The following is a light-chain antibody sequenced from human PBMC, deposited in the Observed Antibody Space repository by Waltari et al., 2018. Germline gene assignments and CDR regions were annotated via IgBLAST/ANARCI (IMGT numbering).Light chain of an antibody. V-gene: IGKV3-20*01. CDR3: QQYEWAPDT. CDR1: PSLSSNS. CDR2: GTS. Sequence: VLTQSQGTLPLSPGERATLSCRASPSLSSNSLAWYQQKPGQAPRLLIYGTSNRATGTPDRFSGSGSGTDFTLTISRLEPEDFARYYCQQYEWAPDTFGQGTRLEIK. J-gene: IGKJ5*01.